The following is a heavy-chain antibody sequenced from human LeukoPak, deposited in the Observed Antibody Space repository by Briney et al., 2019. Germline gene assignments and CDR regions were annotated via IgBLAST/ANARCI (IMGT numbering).Heavy chain of an antibody. J-gene: IGHJ4*02. D-gene: IGHD1-26*01. V-gene: IGHV4-31*03. Sequence: SETLSLTCTVSGGSISSGGQYWSWIRQHPGKGLEWIGYIYYSGSTYYNPSLKSRVTISVDTSKNQFSLKLSSVTAADTAVYYCAREVGSNQNFDCWGQGTLVTVSS. CDR3: AREVGSNQNFDC. CDR1: GGSISSGGQY. CDR2: IYYSGST.